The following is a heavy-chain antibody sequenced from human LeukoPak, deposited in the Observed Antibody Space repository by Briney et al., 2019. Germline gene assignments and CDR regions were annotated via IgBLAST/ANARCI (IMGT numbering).Heavy chain of an antibody. J-gene: IGHJ3*02. V-gene: IGHV3-23*01. CDR1: GFTFSSYA. Sequence: GGSLRLSCAASGFTFSSYAMSWVRQAPGKGLEWVSAISGSGGSTYYADSVKGRFTISRDNSKNTLYLQMNSLRAEDTAVYYCARIFPFDSSGYYQDAFDIWGQGTMVTVSS. D-gene: IGHD3-22*01. CDR3: ARIFPFDSSGYYQDAFDI. CDR2: ISGSGGST.